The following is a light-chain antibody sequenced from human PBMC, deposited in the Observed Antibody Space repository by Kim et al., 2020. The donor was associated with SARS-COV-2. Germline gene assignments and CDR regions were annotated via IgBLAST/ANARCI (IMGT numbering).Light chain of an antibody. V-gene: IGLV4-69*01. CDR1: SGHSSYA. CDR3: QTWGTGIHVV. CDR2: LNSDGSH. J-gene: IGLJ2*01. Sequence: SVKLTCTLSSGHSSYAIAWHQQQPEKGPRYLMKLNSDGSHSKGDGIPDRFSGSSSGAERYLTISSLQSEDEADYYCQTWGTGIHVVFGGGTKLTVL.